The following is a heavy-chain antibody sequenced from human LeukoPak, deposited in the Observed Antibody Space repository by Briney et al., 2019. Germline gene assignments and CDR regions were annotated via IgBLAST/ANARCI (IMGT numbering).Heavy chain of an antibody. CDR3: ARLRRLWLRELFAPSWFDP. J-gene: IGHJ5*02. Sequence: SETLSLTCTVSGGSISSSSYYWGWIRQSPGKGLEWIGSIYYSGSTYYNPSLKSRVTISVDASKNQFSLKLSSVTAADTAVYYCARLRRLWLRELFAPSWFDPWGQGTLVTVSS. CDR2: IYYSGST. V-gene: IGHV4-39*01. CDR1: GGSISSSSYY. D-gene: IGHD3-10*01.